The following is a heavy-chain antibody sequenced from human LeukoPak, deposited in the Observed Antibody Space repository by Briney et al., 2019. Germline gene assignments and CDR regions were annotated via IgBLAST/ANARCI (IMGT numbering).Heavy chain of an antibody. V-gene: IGHV1-18*01. CDR3: ARGSRWLQLDY. J-gene: IGHJ4*02. CDR2: ISAYNGNK. D-gene: IGHD5-24*01. Sequence: GASVKVSCKASGYTFTSYGISWVRQAPGQGREWMGWISAYNGNKNYAQTLQGRVTMTTDTSTSTAYMELRSLRSDDTAVDYCARGSRWLQLDYWGQGTLVTVSS. CDR1: GYTFTSYG.